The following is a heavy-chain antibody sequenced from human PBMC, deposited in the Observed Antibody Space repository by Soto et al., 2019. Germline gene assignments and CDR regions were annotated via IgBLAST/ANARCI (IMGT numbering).Heavy chain of an antibody. Sequence: PGGSLRLSCAASGFTFSNAWMSWVRQAPGKGLEWVGRIKSKTDGGTTDYAAPVKGRFTIPRDDSKNTLYLQMNSLKTEDTAVYYCTTCSGSYYLERYYYYGMDVWGQGTTVTVSS. J-gene: IGHJ6*02. CDR1: GFTFSNAW. CDR2: IKSKTDGGTT. V-gene: IGHV3-15*01. D-gene: IGHD1-26*01. CDR3: TTCSGSYYLERYYYYGMDV.